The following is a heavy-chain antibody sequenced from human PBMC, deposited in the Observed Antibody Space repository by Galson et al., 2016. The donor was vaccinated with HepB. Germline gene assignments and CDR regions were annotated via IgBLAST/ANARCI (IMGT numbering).Heavy chain of an antibody. V-gene: IGHV3-30*03. CDR2: ISYDGSNK. CDR3: AREPVRLDDLLTGPPKNPDY. Sequence: SLRLSCAASGFRFSSYGIHWVRQAPGKGLEWVAFISYDGSNKYYADSVKGRITISRDNSKNTVYLQMNSLRAEDAAVYYCAREPVRLDDLLTGPPKNPDYWGQGTLVTVSS. CDR1: GFRFSSYG. J-gene: IGHJ4*02. D-gene: IGHD3-9*01.